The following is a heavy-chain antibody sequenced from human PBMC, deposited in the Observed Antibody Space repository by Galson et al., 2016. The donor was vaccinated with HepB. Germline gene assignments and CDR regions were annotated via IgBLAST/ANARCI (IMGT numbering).Heavy chain of an antibody. V-gene: IGHV3-9*01. CDR2: ISWNSVGV. D-gene: IGHD2-2*01. CDR1: GFSFDDYG. J-gene: IGHJ4*02. CDR3: VKDRKYRCSSSTCYWEFDY. Sequence: SLRLSCAASGFSFDDYGMDWVRQGPGKGLEWVAGISWNSVGVGYADSVKGRFTISRDNAKNSLHLQMNSPRVEDTALYYCVKDRKYRCSSSTCYWEFDYWGQGTLVTVS.